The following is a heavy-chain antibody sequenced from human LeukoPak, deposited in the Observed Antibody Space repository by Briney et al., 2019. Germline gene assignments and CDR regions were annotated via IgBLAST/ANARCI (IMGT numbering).Heavy chain of an antibody. Sequence: TSETLSLTCAVYGGSFSGYYWSWIRQPPGKGLEWIGEINHSGSTNYNPSLKSRVTISVDTSKNQFSLKLSSVTAADTAVYYCARSRPTITMIVVATKGNAFDIWGQGTMVTVSS. CDR3: ARSRPTITMIVVATKGNAFDI. D-gene: IGHD3-22*01. CDR2: INHSGST. V-gene: IGHV4-34*01. J-gene: IGHJ3*02. CDR1: GGSFSGYY.